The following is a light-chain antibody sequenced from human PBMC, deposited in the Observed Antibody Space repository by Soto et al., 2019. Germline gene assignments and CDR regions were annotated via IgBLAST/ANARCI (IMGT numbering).Light chain of an antibody. CDR3: QQRSNWPT. V-gene: IGKV3D-20*02. CDR2: GAS. J-gene: IGKJ5*01. CDR1: QTVTSNY. Sequence: EIVLTQSPGTLSSSPGERATLSCRASQTVTSNYLAWYQQKPGQAPRLLFFGASIRATGLPDRFSGGGSGTDFTLTISRLEPEDFAVYYCQQRSNWPTFGQGTRMAIK.